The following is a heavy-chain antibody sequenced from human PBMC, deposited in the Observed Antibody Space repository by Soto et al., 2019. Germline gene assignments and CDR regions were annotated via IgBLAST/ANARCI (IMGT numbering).Heavy chain of an antibody. CDR3: AKAYLNH. V-gene: IGHV3-23*01. CDR2: IGDSGGTT. J-gene: IGHJ4*02. Sequence: EVQLLESGGGLVQPGGSLRLSCAASGFTFSSYAMSWVRPAPGKGLEWVSAIGDSGGTTYYADSVKGRFTISRDSSKNTLYLQMNSLRAEDTAVYYCAKAYLNHWGQGTLVTVSS. D-gene: IGHD1-26*01. CDR1: GFTFSSYA.